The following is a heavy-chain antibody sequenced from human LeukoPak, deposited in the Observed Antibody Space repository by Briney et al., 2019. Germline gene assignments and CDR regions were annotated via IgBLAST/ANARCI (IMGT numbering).Heavy chain of an antibody. V-gene: IGHV3-66*01. CDR2: IDGGGTT. Sequence: GGSLRLSCAASGFTVSSDFMIWVRQAPGKGLECVSKIDGGGTTNYADSVKGRFTVSRDNSKNTVYLQMNSLRVEDTAMYSCASRGYWGQGTLVTVSS. CDR1: GFTVSSDF. CDR3: ASRGY. J-gene: IGHJ4*02.